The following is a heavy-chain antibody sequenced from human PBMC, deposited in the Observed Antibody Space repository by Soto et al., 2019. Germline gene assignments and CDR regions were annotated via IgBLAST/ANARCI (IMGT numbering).Heavy chain of an antibody. CDR1: GGSFSGYY. CDR3: ARAGPHVRPLNYDFWSGYYAAFDY. V-gene: IGHV4-34*01. D-gene: IGHD3-3*01. Sequence: SETLSLTCAVYGGSFSGYYWSWIRQPPGKGLEWIGEINHSGSTNYNPSLKSRVTISVDTSKNQFSLKLSSVTAADTAVYYCARAGPHVRPLNYDFWSGYYAAFDYWRQGTLVTVS. J-gene: IGHJ4*02. CDR2: INHSGST.